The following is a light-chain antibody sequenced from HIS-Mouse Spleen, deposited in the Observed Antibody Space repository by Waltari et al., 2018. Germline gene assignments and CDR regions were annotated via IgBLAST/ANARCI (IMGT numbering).Light chain of an antibody. CDR1: QSVTSTY. CDR2: GAS. CDR3: QQYGSSPLT. J-gene: IGKJ4*01. Sequence: DIAFTQPPRTPPWSPSERATLPSMASQSVTSTYLAWYQQKPGQAPTLLIYGASSRATGIPDRFSGSGSGTDFTLTISRLEPEDIAVYYCQQYGSSPLTFGGGTKVEIK. V-gene: IGKV3-20*01.